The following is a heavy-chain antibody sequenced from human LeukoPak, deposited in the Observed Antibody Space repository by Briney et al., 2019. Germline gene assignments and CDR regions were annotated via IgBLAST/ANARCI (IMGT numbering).Heavy chain of an antibody. V-gene: IGHV4-59*01. CDR1: GDSISSYY. D-gene: IGHD6-6*01. CDR3: ARLYSSSSPFDY. CDR2: VYYSGST. Sequence: SETLSLTCTVSGDSISSYYWNWIRQPPGKGLEWVGYVYYSGSTNYNPSLQSRVTISVDTSKNQFSLKLTSVTAADTAVYYCARLYSSSSPFDYWGQGALVTVSS. J-gene: IGHJ4*02.